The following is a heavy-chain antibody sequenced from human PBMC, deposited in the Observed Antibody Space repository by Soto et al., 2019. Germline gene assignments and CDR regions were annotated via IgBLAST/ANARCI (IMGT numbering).Heavy chain of an antibody. CDR1: GGSISSSSYS. Sequence: PSETLSLTFTVSGGSISSSSYSWCWIRQPPGKGGGWIGSIYYSGSTYYNPSLNSRVTIHVDTSKNPFSLKLSSVTAADTAVYYCASGYSSSWYEYYYYYYGMDVWGQGTTVTVSS. CDR3: ASGYSSSWYEYYYYYYGMDV. CDR2: IYYSGST. D-gene: IGHD6-13*01. V-gene: IGHV4-39*01. J-gene: IGHJ6*02.